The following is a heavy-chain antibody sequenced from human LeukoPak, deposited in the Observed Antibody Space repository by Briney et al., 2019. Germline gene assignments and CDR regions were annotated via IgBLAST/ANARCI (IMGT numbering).Heavy chain of an antibody. CDR2: ISYDGSNK. CDR3: ARGLYGDYDDLLLDY. Sequence: QPGGSLRLSCAASGFTFSSYGMHWVRQAPGKGLEWVAVISYDGSNKYYADSVKGRFTISRDNSKNTLYLQMNSLRAEDTAVYYCARGLYGDYDDLLLDYWGQGTLVTVSS. D-gene: IGHD4-17*01. V-gene: IGHV3-30*03. CDR1: GFTFSSYG. J-gene: IGHJ4*02.